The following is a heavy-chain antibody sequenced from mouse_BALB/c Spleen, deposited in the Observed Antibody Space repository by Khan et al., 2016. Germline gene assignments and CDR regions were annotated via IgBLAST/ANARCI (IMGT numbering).Heavy chain of an antibody. D-gene: IGHD1-2*01. CDR3: ARTADTLYYAMDY. J-gene: IGHJ4*01. CDR1: GYSITSDYA. V-gene: IGHV3-2*02. CDR2: ISYSGST. Sequence: EVKLEESGPGLVKPSQSLSLTCTVTGYSITSDYAWNWIRQFPGNKLEWMGYISYSGSTSYNPSLKSRISITRDTSKNHFFLQLNSVTTEDTATYYCARTADTLYYAMDYWGQGTSVTVSS.